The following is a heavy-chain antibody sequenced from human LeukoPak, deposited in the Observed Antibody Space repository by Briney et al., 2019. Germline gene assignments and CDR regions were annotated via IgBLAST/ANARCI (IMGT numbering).Heavy chain of an antibody. J-gene: IGHJ4*02. V-gene: IGHV6-1*01. D-gene: IGHD2-15*01. CDR2: TYYRSKWYS. Sequence: SQTLSLTRVISGDSGFSNIASWNWIRQSPSRGLEWLGRTYYRSKWYSDFAEYVKGRITINPDTSKNQFSLQLISATPEDTAVYYCARGLTGSGRIFDYWGQGTLVTVSS. CDR3: ARGLTGSGRIFDY. CDR1: GDSGFSNIAS.